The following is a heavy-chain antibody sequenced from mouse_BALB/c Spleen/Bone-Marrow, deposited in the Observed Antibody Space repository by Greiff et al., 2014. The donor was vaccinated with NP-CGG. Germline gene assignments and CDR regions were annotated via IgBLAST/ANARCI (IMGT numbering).Heavy chain of an antibody. D-gene: IGHD2-1*01. CDR2: VDPANGNT. Sequence: EVQLQQSGADLVKPGASVKLSCTASGFNIKDTYIHWVKQRPEQGLEWIGRVDPANGNTKYAPKFQGKATITADTSSNTAYLRLSSLTSEDTAVYYCARRFGNSPRDSAMVNWGRGTSVTLSS. V-gene: IGHV14-3*02. J-gene: IGHJ4*01. CDR1: GFNIKDTY. CDR3: ARRFGNSPRDSAMVN.